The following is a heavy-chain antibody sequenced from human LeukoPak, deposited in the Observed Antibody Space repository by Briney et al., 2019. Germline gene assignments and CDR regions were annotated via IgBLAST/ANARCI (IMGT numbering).Heavy chain of an antibody. V-gene: IGHV5-51*01. CDR2: IYPGDSDT. Sequence: GESLKISCKGSGYSFTSYWIGWVRQMPGKGLEWMGIIYPGDSDTRYSPSFQGQVTISADKSISTAYLQWSSLKASDTAMYYCARHALVVGATWYNYGMDVWGQGTTVTVSS. CDR3: ARHALVVGATWYNYGMDV. J-gene: IGHJ6*02. D-gene: IGHD1-26*01. CDR1: GYSFTSYW.